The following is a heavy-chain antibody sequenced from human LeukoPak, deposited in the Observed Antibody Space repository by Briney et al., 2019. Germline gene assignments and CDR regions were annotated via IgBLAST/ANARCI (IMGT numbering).Heavy chain of an antibody. CDR1: GGFISSYY. J-gene: IGHJ6*02. D-gene: IGHD6-13*01. CDR3: ARLGLFQYSSRPYGMDV. V-gene: IGHV4-59*01. CDR2: IYYSGST. Sequence: SETLSLTCTVSGGFISSYYWSWIRQPPGKGLEWIGYIYYSGSTNYNPSLKSRVTISVDTSKNQFSLKLSSVTAADTAVYYCARLGLFQYSSRPYGMDVWGQGTTVTVSS.